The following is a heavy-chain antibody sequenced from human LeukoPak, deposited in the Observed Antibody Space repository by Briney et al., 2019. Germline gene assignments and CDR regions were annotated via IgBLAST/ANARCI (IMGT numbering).Heavy chain of an antibody. CDR3: ARGYDSSGYYWGYFDY. CDR1: GGSISGSSYY. D-gene: IGHD3-22*01. V-gene: IGHV4-39*07. J-gene: IGHJ4*02. Sequence: SETLSLTCTVSGGSISGSSYYWGWIRQPPGKGLEWIGSIYYSGSTYYNPSLKSRVTISVDTSKNQFSLKLSSVTAADTAVYYCARGYDSSGYYWGYFDYWGQGTLVTVSS. CDR2: IYYSGST.